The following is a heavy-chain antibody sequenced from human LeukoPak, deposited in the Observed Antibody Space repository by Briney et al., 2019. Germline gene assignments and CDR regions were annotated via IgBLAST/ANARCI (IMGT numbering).Heavy chain of an antibody. CDR3: ARSRVRDLWGKRKGARFDY. D-gene: IGHD3-16*01. V-gene: IGHV4-34*01. CDR2: INHSGST. J-gene: IGHJ4*02. Sequence: SETLSLTCAVYGGSFSGYYWSWIRQPPGKGLEWIGEINHSGSTNYNPSLKSRVTISVDTSKNQFSLKLSSVTTADTAVYYCARSRVRDLWGKRKGARFDYWGQGTLVTVSS. CDR1: GGSFSGYY.